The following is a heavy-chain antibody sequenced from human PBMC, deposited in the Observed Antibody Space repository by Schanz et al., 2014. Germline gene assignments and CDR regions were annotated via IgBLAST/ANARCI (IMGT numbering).Heavy chain of an antibody. V-gene: IGHV3-30*04. Sequence: QVQLVESGGGVVQPGRSLRLSCAASGFTFSNFAIHWVRQAPGEGLEWVAVISYDGSHKDYADSVKGRFTISRDNSKNTLYLQMNSLRAEDTAVYYCARDRQQLVGRIGYYYGMDVWGQGTTVTVSS. CDR2: ISYDGSHK. CDR3: ARDRQQLVGRIGYYYGMDV. CDR1: GFTFSNFA. J-gene: IGHJ6*02. D-gene: IGHD6-13*01.